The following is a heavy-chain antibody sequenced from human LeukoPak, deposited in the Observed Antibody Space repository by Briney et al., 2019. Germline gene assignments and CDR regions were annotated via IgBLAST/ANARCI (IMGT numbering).Heavy chain of an antibody. D-gene: IGHD6-19*01. J-gene: IGHJ4*02. CDR3: ARDQRSSGWYDY. CDR1: GGSISSYY. CDR2: IYYSGST. Sequence: PSETLSLTCTVSGGSISSYYWSWIRQPPGKGLEWIGYIYYSGSTNYNPSLKSRVTISVDTSKNQFSLKLSSVTAADTAVYYCARDQRSSGWYDYWGQGTLVTVSS. V-gene: IGHV4-59*01.